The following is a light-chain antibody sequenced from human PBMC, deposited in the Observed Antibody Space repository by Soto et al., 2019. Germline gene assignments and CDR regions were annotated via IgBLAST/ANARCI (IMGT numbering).Light chain of an antibody. CDR2: EVS. V-gene: IGLV2-8*01. CDR1: SSDVGGYDY. Sequence: QSSITNPPSASGSPGQSVTISCTGTSSDVGGYDYVSWYQQHPGKAPKLMIYEVSVRPSGVPDRFSGSKSGNTASLTVSGLQAEDEADYYCSSFAGTNNFVFGTGTKVTVL. CDR3: SSFAGTNNFV. J-gene: IGLJ1*01.